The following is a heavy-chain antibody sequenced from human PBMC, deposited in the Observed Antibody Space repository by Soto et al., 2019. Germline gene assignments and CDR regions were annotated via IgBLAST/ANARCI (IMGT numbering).Heavy chain of an antibody. D-gene: IGHD6-13*01. CDR3: AKGTAGTLDQYGMDV. CDR1: GFTFDDYT. Sequence: GSLRLSCEASGFTFDDYTMHWVRQAPGKGLEWVSLISWDGGSTYYADSVKGRFTISRDNSKNSLYLQMNSLRTEDTALYYCAKGTAGTLDQYGMDVWGQGTTVNV. J-gene: IGHJ6*02. CDR2: ISWDGGST. V-gene: IGHV3-43*01.